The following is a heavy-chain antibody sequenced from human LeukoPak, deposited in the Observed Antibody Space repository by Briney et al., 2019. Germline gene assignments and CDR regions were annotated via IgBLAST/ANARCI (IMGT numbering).Heavy chain of an antibody. D-gene: IGHD6-19*01. CDR2: VTSSGSIT. CDR1: GFTFSGFS. V-gene: IGHV3-23*05. Sequence: GGSLRLSCAASGFTFSGFSMTWVRQAPGKGLEWVSSVTSSGSITYYADSVKGRFTNSRDNSKNTVYLQMNSLRAEDTAVYYCASNQWLADYWGQGTLVTVSS. J-gene: IGHJ4*02. CDR3: ASNQWLADY.